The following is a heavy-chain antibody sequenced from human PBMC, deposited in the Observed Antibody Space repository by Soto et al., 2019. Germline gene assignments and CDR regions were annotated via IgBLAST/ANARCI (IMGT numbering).Heavy chain of an antibody. V-gene: IGHV1-58*01. CDR1: GFTFTSSA. Sequence: SVKVSCKASGFTFTSSAVQWVRQARGQRLEWIGWIVVGSGNTNYAQKFQERVTITRDMSTSTAYMELSSLRSEDTAVYYCAATHDSSGTAHHYWGQGTLVTSPQ. J-gene: IGHJ4*02. CDR3: AATHDSSGTAHHY. CDR2: IVVGSGNT. D-gene: IGHD3-22*01.